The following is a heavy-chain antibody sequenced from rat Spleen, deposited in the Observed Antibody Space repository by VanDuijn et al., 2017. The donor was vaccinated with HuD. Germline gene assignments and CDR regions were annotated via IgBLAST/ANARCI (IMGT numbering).Heavy chain of an antibody. D-gene: IGHD4-3*01. CDR3: TTGGIIRGRSSRVMDA. Sequence: EVQLVESGGGLVQPGRSLKLSCAASGFTFSDYYMAWVRQAPTKGLVWVASISYDGGSTYYRDSVKGRFTISRDNAKSSLYLQMDSLRSEDTATYYCTTGGIIRGRSSRVMDAWGQGASVTVSS. CDR2: ISYDGGST. V-gene: IGHV5-20*01. J-gene: IGHJ4*01. CDR1: GFTFSDYY.